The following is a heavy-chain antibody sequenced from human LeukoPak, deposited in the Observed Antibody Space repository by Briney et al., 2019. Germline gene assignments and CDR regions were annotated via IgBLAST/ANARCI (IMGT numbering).Heavy chain of an antibody. CDR3: ARGSALLALSFDY. V-gene: IGHV1-69*01. J-gene: IGHJ4*02. Sequence: SVKVSCKASGGTFSSYGISWVRQAPGQGLEWMVGIIPIFGTANYAQKFQGRVTITADESTSTAYMVLSSLRSEDTAVYYCARGSALLALSFDYWGQGTLVTVSS. CDR2: IIPIFGTA. D-gene: IGHD2-15*01. CDR1: GGTFSSYG.